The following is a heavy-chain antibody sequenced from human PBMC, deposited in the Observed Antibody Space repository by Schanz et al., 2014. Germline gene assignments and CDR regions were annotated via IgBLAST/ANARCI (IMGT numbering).Heavy chain of an antibody. CDR2: ISGGGGTT. Sequence: EVQLLESGGGLVQPGGSLRLSCAASGFTFSSYGMNWLRQAPGKGLEWVSAISGGGGTTYYADSVKGRFTISRDNSRSTMYLQMTSLRAEDTAVYYCAKGRFGELSAFDIWGQGTMVTVSS. V-gene: IGHV3-23*01. J-gene: IGHJ3*02. D-gene: IGHD3-10*01. CDR3: AKGRFGELSAFDI. CDR1: GFTFSSYG.